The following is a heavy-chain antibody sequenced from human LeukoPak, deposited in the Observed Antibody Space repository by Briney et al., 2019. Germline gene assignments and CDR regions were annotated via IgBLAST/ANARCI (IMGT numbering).Heavy chain of an antibody. V-gene: IGHV3-23*01. J-gene: IGHJ4*02. CDR2: STGSGGST. Sequence: GGSLRLSCAASGFTFSSYAMIWVRQAPGKGLEWVSGSTGSGGSTYYADSVKGRFTISRDNSKNTLYLQMNSLRAEDTAVYYCAKGRSEDYYESSGYWGQGTLVTVSS. CDR3: AKGRSEDYYESSGY. CDR1: GFTFSSYA. D-gene: IGHD3-22*01.